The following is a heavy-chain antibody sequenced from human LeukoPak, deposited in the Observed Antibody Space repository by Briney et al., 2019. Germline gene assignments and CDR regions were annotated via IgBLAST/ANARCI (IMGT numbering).Heavy chain of an antibody. D-gene: IGHD6-13*01. J-gene: IGHJ5*02. CDR1: GFAFSSNW. V-gene: IGHV3-7*04. CDR3: ARGHSSSPNWFDP. Sequence: GGSLRLSCAASGFAFSSNWMTWVRQAPGKGLEWVASIKQDGSEKYYVDSVKGRFTMSRDNAKNSLYLQMNSLRAEDTAVYYCARGHSSSPNWFDPWGQGNLVTVSS. CDR2: IKQDGSEK.